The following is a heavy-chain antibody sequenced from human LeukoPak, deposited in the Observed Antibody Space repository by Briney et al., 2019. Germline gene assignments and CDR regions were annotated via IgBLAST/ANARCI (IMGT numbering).Heavy chain of an antibody. V-gene: IGHV3-7*03. D-gene: IGHD6-13*01. Sequence: GGSLRLSCAASGFTFSSYAMNWVRQAPGKGLKWVANIKQDGSEKYYVDSVKGRFTISRDNAQNSLCLQMNSLRAEDTAIYYCATSTAAAGTDWGQGTLVTVSS. CDR1: GFTFSSYA. CDR3: ATSTAAAGTD. CDR2: IKQDGSEK. J-gene: IGHJ4*02.